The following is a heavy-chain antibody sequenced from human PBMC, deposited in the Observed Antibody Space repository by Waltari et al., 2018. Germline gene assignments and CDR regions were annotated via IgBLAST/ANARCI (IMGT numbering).Heavy chain of an antibody. V-gene: IGHV4-38-2*01. D-gene: IGHD6-19*01. J-gene: IGHJ3*02. CDR2: IYHSGST. Sequence: QVQLQESGPGLVKPSETLSLTCAVSGCSISSGYYWGWIRQPPGKGLEWIGSIYHSGSTYYNPSLKSRVTISVDTSKNQFSLKLSSVTAADTAVYYCARQQGIAVAGDDAFDIWGQGTMVTVSS. CDR3: ARQQGIAVAGDDAFDI. CDR1: GCSISSGYY.